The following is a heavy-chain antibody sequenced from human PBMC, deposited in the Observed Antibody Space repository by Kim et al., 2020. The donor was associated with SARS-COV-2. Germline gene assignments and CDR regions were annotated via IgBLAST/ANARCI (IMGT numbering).Heavy chain of an antibody. V-gene: IGHV3-74*01. D-gene: IGHD3-16*01. CDR3: ARDRHGLNY. Sequence: SSTSYADSVKGRFTISRDNAKNTLYLQMNSLRAEDTAVYYCARDRHGLNYWGQGTLVTVSS. J-gene: IGHJ4*02. CDR2: SST.